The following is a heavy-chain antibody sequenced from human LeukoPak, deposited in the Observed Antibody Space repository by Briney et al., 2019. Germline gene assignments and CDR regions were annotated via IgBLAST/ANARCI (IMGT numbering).Heavy chain of an antibody. D-gene: IGHD3-10*01. CDR1: GLIFSSYD. Sequence: GGSLTLLCTVCGLIFSSYDMHWLRQARGKALEWVGFMWYDGSNKYDASAMKGRFTISRNNYKNTLFLQMNGLTDEDTAVYYCSRMVGGVIILGMDVWGKGTTVTVSS. CDR2: MWYDGSNK. V-gene: IGHV3-33*08. CDR3: SRMVGGVIILGMDV. J-gene: IGHJ6*04.